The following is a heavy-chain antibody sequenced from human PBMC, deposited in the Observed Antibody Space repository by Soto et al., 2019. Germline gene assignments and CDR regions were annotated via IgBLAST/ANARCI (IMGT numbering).Heavy chain of an antibody. CDR3: ARDKGLRCVEWLLRD. Sequence: QVQLVESGGGVVQPGRSLRLSCAASGFTFSSYAMHWVRQAPGKGLEWVAVISYDGSNKYYADSVKGRFTISRDNSKNTLYLQMNSLRAEDTAVYYCARDKGLRCVEWLLRDWGQGTLVTVSS. D-gene: IGHD3-3*01. J-gene: IGHJ4*02. V-gene: IGHV3-30-3*01. CDR2: ISYDGSNK. CDR1: GFTFSSYA.